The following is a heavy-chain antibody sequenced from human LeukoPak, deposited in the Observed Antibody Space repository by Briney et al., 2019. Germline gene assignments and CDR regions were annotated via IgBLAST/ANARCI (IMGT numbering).Heavy chain of an antibody. J-gene: IGHJ1*01. V-gene: IGHV3-11*04. CDR2: ISSSSGAF. CDR3: ARAGISGYFYPYEYFNH. CDR1: GFNFDDYY. Sequence: PGGSLRLSCVGSGFNFDDYYMSWIRQAPGKGLEWVSYISSSSGAFYYSDSVKGRFTISSDNAKNSLYLQMNSLKVEDSAVYYCARAGISGYFYPYEYFNHWGPGTHVAVSS. D-gene: IGHD3-22*01.